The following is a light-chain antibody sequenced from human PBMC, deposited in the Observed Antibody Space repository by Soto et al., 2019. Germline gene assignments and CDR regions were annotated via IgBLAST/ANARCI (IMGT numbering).Light chain of an antibody. CDR3: QSYDSSLSGASV. CDR2: GNS. J-gene: IGLJ1*01. V-gene: IGLV1-40*01. CDR1: SSNIGAGYD. Sequence: QSVLTQPPSVSGAPGQRVTISCTGSSSNIGAGYDVHWYQQLPGTAPKLLIYGNSNRPSGVPDRFSGSKSGTSASLATTGLQAEDEADYYCQSYDSSLSGASVFGTGTKLTVL.